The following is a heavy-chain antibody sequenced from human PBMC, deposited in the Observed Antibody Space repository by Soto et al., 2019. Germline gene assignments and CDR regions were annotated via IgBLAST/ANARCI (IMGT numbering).Heavy chain of an antibody. D-gene: IGHD5-12*01. V-gene: IGHV1-69*02. CDR2: IIPILGIA. CDR1: GGTFSSYT. J-gene: IGHJ5*02. CDR3: ARTHKDIVATIGWFDP. Sequence: QVQLVQSGAEVKKPGSSVKVSCKASGGTFSSYTISWVRQAPGQGLEWMGRIIPILGIANYAQKFQGRVTITADKYTSTAYMELSSLRSEDTAVYYCARTHKDIVATIGWFDPWGQGTLVTVSS.